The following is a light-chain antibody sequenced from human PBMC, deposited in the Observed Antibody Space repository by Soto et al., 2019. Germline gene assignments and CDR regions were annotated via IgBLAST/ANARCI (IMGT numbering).Light chain of an antibody. V-gene: IGLV1-40*01. Sequence: QSVLTQPPSVSGAPGQRVTISCTGSSSNIGATYHVHWYQQLPGTAPKLLIYGNSNRPSGVPDRFSGSKSGTSASLAITGLQAEDEADYYCHSYDSSLSGSVFGGGTKLTVL. CDR3: HSYDSSLSGSV. CDR2: GNS. CDR1: SSNIGATYH. J-gene: IGLJ3*02.